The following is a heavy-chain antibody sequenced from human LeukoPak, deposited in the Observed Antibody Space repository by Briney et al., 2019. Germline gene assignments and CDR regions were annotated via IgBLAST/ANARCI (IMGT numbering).Heavy chain of an antibody. CDR2: IYSGGST. J-gene: IGHJ4*02. V-gene: IGHV3-53*01. D-gene: IGHD5-24*01. CDR3: ARDWDGSFDY. Sequence: QAGGSLRLSCAASGFTVSSNYMGWVRQAPGKGLEWVSVIYSGGSTYYADSVKGRFTISRDNSKNTLYLQMNSLRAEDTAVYYCARDWDGSFDYWGQGTLVTVSS. CDR1: GFTVSSNY.